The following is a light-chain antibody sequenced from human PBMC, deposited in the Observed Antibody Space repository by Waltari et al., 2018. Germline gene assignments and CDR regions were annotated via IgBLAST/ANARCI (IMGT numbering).Light chain of an antibody. V-gene: IGKV1-33*01. CDR3: QQYDHVPYT. J-gene: IGKJ2*01. CDR2: DAS. Sequence: DIQMTQSLSPLSASVGDRATITCQASQDITNFLNWYQQKPGKAPKLLIYDASNLETGGPLRFSGSGSGTHFTLTITSLQPEDIATYYLQQYDHVPYTFGQGTRVESK. CDR1: QDITNF.